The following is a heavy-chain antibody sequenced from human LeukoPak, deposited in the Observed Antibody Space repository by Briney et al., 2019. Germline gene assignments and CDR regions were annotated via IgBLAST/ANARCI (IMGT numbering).Heavy chain of an antibody. CDR2: MNQDGSEK. J-gene: IGHJ6*02. CDR3: ATYTHWVAGDV. CDR1: GFTFSDSW. V-gene: IGHV3-7*01. D-gene: IGHD3-16*01. Sequence: SGGSLRLSCAASGFTFSDSWMSWVRQAPGKGLEWVANMNQDGSEKDYVDSAKGRFTISRDNARNSLYLQMGSLRAEDTAVYYCATYTHWVAGDVWGQGTTVTVSS.